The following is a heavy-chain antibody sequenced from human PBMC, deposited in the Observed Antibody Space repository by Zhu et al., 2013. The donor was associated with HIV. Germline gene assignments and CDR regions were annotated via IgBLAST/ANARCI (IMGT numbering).Heavy chain of an antibody. J-gene: IGHJ4*02. V-gene: IGHV3-30*18. D-gene: IGHD4-17*01. Sequence: VQLEESGGGVVQPGRSLRLSCAASGFTFSSYGMHWVRQAPGKGLEWVAVISYDGSNKYYADSVKGRFTISRDNSKNTLYLQMNSLRAEDTAVYYCAKGVMDYGDYLSSQKNDYWGQGTLVTVSS. CDR2: ISYDGSNK. CDR3: AKGVMDYGDYLSSQKNDY. CDR1: GFTFSSYG.